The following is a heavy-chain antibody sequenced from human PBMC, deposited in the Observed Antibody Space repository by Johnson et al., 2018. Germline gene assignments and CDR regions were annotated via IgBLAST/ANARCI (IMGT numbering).Heavy chain of an antibody. V-gene: IGHV3-30*03. CDR1: GFTFSSYG. J-gene: IGHJ3*02. Sequence: VQLLESGGGVVQPGRSLRLSCAASGFTFSSYGMHWVRQAPGKGLEWVAVISYDGSNKYYAASVKGRFTISRANSKNTLYLQMTSLRAEDTAVYSCARDFVGATAQWAFDIWGQGTMVTVSS. D-gene: IGHD1-26*01. CDR2: ISYDGSNK. CDR3: ARDFVGATAQWAFDI.